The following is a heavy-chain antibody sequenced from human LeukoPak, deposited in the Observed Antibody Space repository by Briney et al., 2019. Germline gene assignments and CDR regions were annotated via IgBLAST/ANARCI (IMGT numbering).Heavy chain of an antibody. CDR2: ISGVASDI. J-gene: IGHJ6*02. Sequence: GGSLGLSCAASGFTFSDYYMTWIRQAPGKGLEWVSYISGVASDIHYGDSVKGRFTISRDNAKNSVYLQMNSLRVEDTAVYYCARGGAHGMDFWGQGTTVTVSS. V-gene: IGHV3-11*01. CDR1: GFTFSDYY. D-gene: IGHD1-26*01. CDR3: ARGGAHGMDF.